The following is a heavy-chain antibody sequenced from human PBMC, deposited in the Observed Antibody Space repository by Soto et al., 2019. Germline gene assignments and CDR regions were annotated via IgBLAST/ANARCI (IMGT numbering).Heavy chain of an antibody. Sequence: RGSLRLSCAASGFTFSRYSMNCVRQAPGKVLEWVSSISSSSSYIYYADSVKGRFTISRDNAKNSLYLQMNSLRAEDTAVYYCSGDYCSFFYYWGQGTLVPGSS. CDR2: ISSSSSYI. V-gene: IGHV3-21*01. CDR1: GFTFSRYS. D-gene: IGHD1-26*01. J-gene: IGHJ4*02. CDR3: SGDYCSFFYY.